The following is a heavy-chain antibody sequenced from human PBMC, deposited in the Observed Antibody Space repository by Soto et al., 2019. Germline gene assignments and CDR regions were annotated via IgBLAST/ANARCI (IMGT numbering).Heavy chain of an antibody. D-gene: IGHD1-1*01. CDR2: IYYSGST. CDR1: GGSISSYY. CDR3: ARHRGLERRPPPLPFDY. Sequence: PSETLSLTCTVSGGSISSYYWSWIRQPPGKGLEWIGYIYYSGSTNYNPSLKSRVTISVDTSKNQFSLKLSSVTAADTAVYYCARHRGLERRPPPLPFDYWGQGTLVTVSS. J-gene: IGHJ4*02. V-gene: IGHV4-59*08.